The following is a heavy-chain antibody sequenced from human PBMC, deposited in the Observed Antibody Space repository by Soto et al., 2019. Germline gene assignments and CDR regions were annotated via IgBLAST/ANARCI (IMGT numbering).Heavy chain of an antibody. Sequence: EVQLLESGGGLVQPGGSLRLSCAASGFTFSSYAMSWVRQAPGKGLEWVSAISGSGGSTYYADSVKGRFTISRDNSKNTLYLQISSLRAEDTAVYDCAEDPALVPAARGKDYDGMDVWGQGTTVTVSS. J-gene: IGHJ6*02. V-gene: IGHV3-23*01. CDR2: ISGSGGST. D-gene: IGHD2-2*01. CDR3: AEDPALVPAARGKDYDGMDV. CDR1: GFTFSSYA.